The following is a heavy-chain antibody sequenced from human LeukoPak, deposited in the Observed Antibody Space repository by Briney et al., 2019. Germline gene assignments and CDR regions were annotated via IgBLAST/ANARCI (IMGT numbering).Heavy chain of an antibody. J-gene: IGHJ4*02. CDR3: VKDVCTSPRCLLYSDS. Sequence: RTGGSLRLSCPASGFTFSSYAMSWVRQAPGKGLEWVSSIIGSGDITYYADSVKGRFTISRDNSKNTLYLQMNSLRAEDTAVYYCVKDVCTSPRCLLYSDSWGQGALVTVSS. V-gene: IGHV3-23*01. D-gene: IGHD2-2*01. CDR1: GFTFSSYA. CDR2: IIGSGDIT.